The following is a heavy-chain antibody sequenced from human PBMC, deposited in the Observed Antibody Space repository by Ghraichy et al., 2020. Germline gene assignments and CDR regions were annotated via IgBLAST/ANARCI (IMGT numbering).Heavy chain of an antibody. D-gene: IGHD3-10*01. V-gene: IGHV3-7*01. CDR2: IKQDGSEK. CDR3: ARESLLWFGDSPWFDP. CDR1: GFTFSSYW. J-gene: IGHJ5*02. Sequence: GGSLRLSCAASGFTFSSYWMNWVRQAPGKGLEWVANIKQDGSEKYYVDSVKGRFTISRDNAKNSLYLQMNSLRADDTAVYYCARESLLWFGDSPWFDPWGKRTLVTVSS.